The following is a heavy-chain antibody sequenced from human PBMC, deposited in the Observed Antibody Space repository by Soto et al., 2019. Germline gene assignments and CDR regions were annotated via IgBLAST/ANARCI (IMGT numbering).Heavy chain of an antibody. V-gene: IGHV1-46*01. CDR2: INPSGGST. J-gene: IGHJ4*02. D-gene: IGHD2-15*01. Sequence: GPVKVSCKASGYTFTSYYLHWVRQAPGQGLEWMGIINPSGGSTSYAQKFQGRVTMTRDTSTSTVYMELSSLRSEDTAVYYCARDGGYCSGGTCHFDYWGQGTPVTVSS. CDR3: ARDGGYCSGGTCHFDY. CDR1: GYTFTSYY.